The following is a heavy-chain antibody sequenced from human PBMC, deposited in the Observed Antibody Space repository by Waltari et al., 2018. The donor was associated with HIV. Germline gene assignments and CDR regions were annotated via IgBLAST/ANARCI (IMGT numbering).Heavy chain of an antibody. D-gene: IGHD3-10*01. V-gene: IGHV3-21*04. CDR3: VRDDPGYGPIDY. Sequence: DVYLVESGGGVVKIGGSIRLTCEASGFDLRHYSMNWVRQSPVRGLECVASIRSGNNEKHYLDSVRGRFVISRDNAESSVYLQMESLREEDTATYFCVRDDPGYGPIDYWGQGTRVTV. CDR2: IRSGNNEK. J-gene: IGHJ4*02. CDR1: GFDLRHYS.